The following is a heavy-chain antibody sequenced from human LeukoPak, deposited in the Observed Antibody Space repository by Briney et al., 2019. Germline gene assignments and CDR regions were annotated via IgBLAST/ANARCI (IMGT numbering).Heavy chain of an antibody. V-gene: IGHV3-9*01. CDR1: GFTFDDYA. CDR3: AKGRRGYYDSSGSDY. CDR2: ISWNSGSI. Sequence: GGSLRLSCAASGFTFDDYAMHWVRQAPGKGLEWVSGISWNSGSIGYADSVKGRFTISRDNAKNSLYLQMNSLRAEDTALYYCAKGRRGYYDSSGSDYWGQGTLVTVSS. D-gene: IGHD3-22*01. J-gene: IGHJ4*02.